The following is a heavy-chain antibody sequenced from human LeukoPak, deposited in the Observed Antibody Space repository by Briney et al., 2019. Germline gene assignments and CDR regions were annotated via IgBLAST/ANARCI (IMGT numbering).Heavy chain of an antibody. V-gene: IGHV5-51*01. CDR3: ARHREMATIKWYFDY. Sequence: GESLKISCKGSGYSFTSYWIGWVRQMPGKGLEWMGIIYPGDSDTRYSPSFQGQVTISADKSISTAYLQWSSLKASDTATYYCARHREMATIKWYFDYWGQGTLVTVSS. D-gene: IGHD5-24*01. J-gene: IGHJ4*02. CDR2: IYPGDSDT. CDR1: GYSFTSYW.